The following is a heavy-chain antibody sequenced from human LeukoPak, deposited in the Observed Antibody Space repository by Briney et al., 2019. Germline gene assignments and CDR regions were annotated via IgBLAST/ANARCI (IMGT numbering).Heavy chain of an antibody. CDR2: INHSGST. D-gene: IGHD2-15*01. V-gene: IGHV4-34*01. J-gene: IGHJ5*02. Sequence: PSETLSLTCAVHGGSFSGYYWSWIRQPPGKGLEWIGEINHSGSTNYNPSLKSRVTISVDTSKNQFSLKLSSVTAADTAVYHCARGLQPYCSGGSCYPDWFDPWGQGTLVTVSS. CDR3: ARGLQPYCSGGSCYPDWFDP. CDR1: GGSFSGYY.